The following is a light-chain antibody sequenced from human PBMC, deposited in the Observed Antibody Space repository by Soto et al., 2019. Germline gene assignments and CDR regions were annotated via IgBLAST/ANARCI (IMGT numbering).Light chain of an antibody. J-gene: IGKJ1*01. V-gene: IGKV1-9*01. CDR1: QGISSS. CDR2: PAS. Sequence: DIQLTQSPSFLYASVGDRVTITCRATQGISSSLAWYQQKPGKAPKLLIYPASTLQSGVPSRFSGSGSGTEFTLTISSLQPEDFATYYCQQYNSYPWTFGQGTKVQIK. CDR3: QQYNSYPWT.